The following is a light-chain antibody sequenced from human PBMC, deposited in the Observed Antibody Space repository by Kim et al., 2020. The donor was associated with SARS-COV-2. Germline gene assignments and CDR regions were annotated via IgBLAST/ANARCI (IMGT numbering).Light chain of an antibody. CDR1: SSNIGSNY. CDR3: AAWDDSLSAWV. V-gene: IGLV1-47*01. J-gene: IGLJ3*02. Sequence: GQRVTISCSGSSSNIGSNYVYGYQQLPGTAPKLLIYRNNQRPSGVPDRFSGSKSGTSASLAISGLRSEDEADYYCAAWDDSLSAWVFGGGTKLTVL. CDR2: RNN.